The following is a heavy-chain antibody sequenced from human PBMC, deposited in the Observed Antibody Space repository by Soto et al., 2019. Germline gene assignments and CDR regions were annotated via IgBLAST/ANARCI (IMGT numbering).Heavy chain of an antibody. Sequence: ASVKVSCKASGYTFTGYYMHWVRQAPGQGLEWMGWINPNSGGTNYAQKFQGRVTMTRDTSISTAYMELSRLRSDDTAVYYCAGGPRKQLWVGYFDYWGQGALVTVSS. CDR2: INPNSGGT. CDR3: AGGPRKQLWVGYFDY. CDR1: GYTFTGYY. J-gene: IGHJ4*02. V-gene: IGHV1-2*02. D-gene: IGHD5-18*01.